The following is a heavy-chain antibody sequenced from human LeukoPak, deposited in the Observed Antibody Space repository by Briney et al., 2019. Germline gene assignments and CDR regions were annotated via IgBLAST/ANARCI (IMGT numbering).Heavy chain of an antibody. V-gene: IGHV3-7*01. Sequence: PGGSLRLSCAASGFTFSSYWMSWVRQAPGKGLEWVANIKQDGSEKYYVDSVKGRFTISRDNAKNSLYLQMNSLRAEDTAVYYCARNSKLRYFDWFDYWGQETLVTVSS. J-gene: IGHJ4*02. CDR3: ARNSKLRYFDWFDY. D-gene: IGHD3-9*01. CDR1: GFTFSSYW. CDR2: IKQDGSEK.